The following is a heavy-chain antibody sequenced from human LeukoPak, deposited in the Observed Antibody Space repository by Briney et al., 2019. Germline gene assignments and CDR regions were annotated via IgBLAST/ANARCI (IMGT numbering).Heavy chain of an antibody. J-gene: IGHJ3*02. Sequence: SETLSLTCAVYGGSFSGYYWSWIRQPPGKGPEWIGEINHSGSTNYNPSLKSRVTISVDASKNQFSLKLSSVTAADTAVYYCARPRGYYGSGSGLFDIWGQGTMVTVSS. CDR2: INHSGST. D-gene: IGHD3-10*01. CDR3: ARPRGYYGSGSGLFDI. CDR1: GGSFSGYY. V-gene: IGHV4-34*01.